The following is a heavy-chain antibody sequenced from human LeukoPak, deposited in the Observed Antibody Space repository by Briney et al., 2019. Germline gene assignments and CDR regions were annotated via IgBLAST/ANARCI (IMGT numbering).Heavy chain of an antibody. D-gene: IGHD4-17*01. J-gene: IGHJ3*02. V-gene: IGHV4-39*07. CDR2: INRSGST. CDR1: GGSISSSSYY. Sequence: SETLSLTCTVSGGSISSSSYYWGWIRQPPGKGLEWIGEINRSGSTNYNPSLKSRVTISVDTSKNQFSLKLSSVTAADTAVYYCARGYGAAFDIWGQGTMVTVSS. CDR3: ARGYGAAFDI.